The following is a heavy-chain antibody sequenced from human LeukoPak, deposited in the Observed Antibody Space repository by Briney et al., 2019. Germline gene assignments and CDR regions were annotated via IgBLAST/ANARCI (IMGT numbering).Heavy chain of an antibody. CDR2: INPNSGGT. D-gene: IGHD6-13*01. Sequence: GASVKVSCKASGGTFSSYAISWVGQAPGQGLEWMGRINPNSGGTNYAQKFQGRVTMTRDTSISTAYMELSRLRSDDTAVYYCARVRSPRYYYMDVWGKGTTVTVSS. J-gene: IGHJ6*03. V-gene: IGHV1-2*06. CDR3: ARVRSPRYYYMDV. CDR1: GGTFSSYA.